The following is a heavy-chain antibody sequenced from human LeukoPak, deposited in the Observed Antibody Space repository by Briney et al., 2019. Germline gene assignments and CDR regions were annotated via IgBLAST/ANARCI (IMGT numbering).Heavy chain of an antibody. CDR3: ARADDGDYRWDY. Sequence: GESLKISCKGSGCSFTSYWIGWVRQMPGKGLEWMGIIYFGGSNTKYSPSFQGQVTISADKSISTAYLQWSSLKASDTAMYYCARADDGDYRWDYWGQGTLVTVSS. V-gene: IGHV5-51*01. CDR2: IYFGGSNT. D-gene: IGHD4-17*01. CDR1: GCSFTSYW. J-gene: IGHJ4*02.